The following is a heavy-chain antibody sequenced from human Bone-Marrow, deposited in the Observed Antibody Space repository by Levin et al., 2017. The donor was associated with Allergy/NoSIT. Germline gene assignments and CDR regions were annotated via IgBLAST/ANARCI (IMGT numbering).Heavy chain of an antibody. D-gene: IGHD6-13*01. CDR2: IKQDGSEK. V-gene: IGHV3-7*01. Sequence: GGSLRLSCAASGFTFSSYWMSWVRQAPGKGLEWVANIKQDGSEKYYVDSVKGRFTISRDNAKNSLYLQMNSLRAEDTAVYYCARLEREFGGLVAAASIYCYGMDVWGQGTTVTVSS. J-gene: IGHJ6*02. CDR1: GFTFSSYW. CDR3: ARLEREFGGLVAAASIYCYGMDV.